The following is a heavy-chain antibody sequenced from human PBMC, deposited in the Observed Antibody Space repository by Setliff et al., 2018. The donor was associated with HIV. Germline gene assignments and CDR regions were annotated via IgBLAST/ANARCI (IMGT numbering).Heavy chain of an antibody. CDR3: ARVQMAYAAFDV. Sequence: SETLSLTCTVSGGSISSGSYYWSWIRQPAGKGLEWIGRIHTSGNTNYNPSLKSRVTISVDTSKNQCSLKLSSVTAADTAVYYCARVQMAYAAFDVWGQGTMVTVSS. J-gene: IGHJ3*01. V-gene: IGHV4-61*02. D-gene: IGHD4-17*01. CDR2: IHTSGNT. CDR1: GGSISSGSYY.